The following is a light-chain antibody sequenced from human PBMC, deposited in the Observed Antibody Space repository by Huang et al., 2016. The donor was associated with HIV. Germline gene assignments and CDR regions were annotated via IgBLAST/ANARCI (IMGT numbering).Light chain of an antibody. V-gene: IGKV1-39*01. CDR2: DAS. Sequence: DIQTTQSPSSLSASVGDRVTITCRASQSISSYLNWYQQKPGKAPKLLIYDASSLQSGVPSRFSGSGSGTDFTLTISSLQPEDFATYYCQQSYSTPRTCGQGTKLEIK. CDR3: QQSYSTPRT. J-gene: IGKJ2*02. CDR1: QSISSY.